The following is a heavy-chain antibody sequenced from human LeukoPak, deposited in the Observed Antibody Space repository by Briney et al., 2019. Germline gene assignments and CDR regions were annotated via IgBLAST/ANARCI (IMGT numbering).Heavy chain of an antibody. CDR3: AREVLGEYYFDY. Sequence: GGSLRLSCAASGFTVSSNYMSWVRQAPGKGLEWVSVIYSGGSTYYADSVKGRFTISRHNSKYTLYLQMNSLRAEDTAVYYCAREVLGEYYFDYWGQGTLVTVSS. CDR2: IYSGGST. J-gene: IGHJ4*02. V-gene: IGHV3-53*04. CDR1: GFTVSSNY. D-gene: IGHD3-16*01.